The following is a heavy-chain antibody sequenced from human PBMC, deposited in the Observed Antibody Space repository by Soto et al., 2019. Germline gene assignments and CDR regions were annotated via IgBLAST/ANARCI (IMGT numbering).Heavy chain of an antibody. D-gene: IGHD2-8*01. V-gene: IGHV4-59*01. CDR3: AKYNSYAINY. CDR2: IHYSGTT. CDR1: VTSISSYY. J-gene: IGHJ4*02. Sequence: SETLSLTCTASVTSISSYYWSWIRQPPGKGLEWIANIHYSGTTNFNPSLASRVTLSVDTSKNQFSLKMTSVTAADRAGYFWAKYNSYAINYWGRGTLVTVSS.